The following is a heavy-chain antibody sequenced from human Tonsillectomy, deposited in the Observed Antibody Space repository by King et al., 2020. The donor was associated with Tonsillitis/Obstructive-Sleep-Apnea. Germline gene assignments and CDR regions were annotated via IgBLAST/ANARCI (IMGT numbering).Heavy chain of an antibody. V-gene: IGHV3-15*01. CDR2: IKTKTDGGTT. Sequence: VQLVESGGGLVKPGGSLRLSCAASGITFSNAWMSWVRQAPGKGLEWVGRIKTKTDGGTTDYAAPVKGRFTISRDDSKNTLYLQMNSLKTEDTAIYYCTTDAQTGGYSTWGQGTLVTVSS. D-gene: IGHD3-22*01. J-gene: IGHJ5*02. CDR1: GITFSNAW. CDR3: TTDAQTGGYST.